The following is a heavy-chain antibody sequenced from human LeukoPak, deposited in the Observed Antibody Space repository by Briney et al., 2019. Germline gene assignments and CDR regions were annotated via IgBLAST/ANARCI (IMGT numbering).Heavy chain of an antibody. D-gene: IGHD6-19*01. V-gene: IGHV1-2*02. CDR1: GYTFTGYH. J-gene: IGHJ4*02. CDR3: ARVGGPGYSSGWYGY. CDR2: INPNSGGT. Sequence: APLKVSCKTFGYTFTGYHIHWVRQAPGQGLEWMGWINPNSGGTHYAQKFQGRVTMTRDTSISTAYMELSRLRSDDTAVYYCARVGGPGYSSGWYGYWGQGTLVTVSS.